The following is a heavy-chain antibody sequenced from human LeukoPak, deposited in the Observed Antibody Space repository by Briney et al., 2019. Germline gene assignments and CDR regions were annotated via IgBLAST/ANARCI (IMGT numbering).Heavy chain of an antibody. CDR3: GGGWYFFDY. D-gene: IGHD6-19*01. V-gene: IGHV3-30*03. CDR2: ISYDGNNK. CDR1: GFSFSTYG. J-gene: IGHJ4*02. Sequence: GGSLRLSCAASGFSFSTYGMHLVRQAPGKGLEWVAVISYDGNNKYYADSVKGRFSISRDNSKSTLYLQMNSLRAEDTDVYYCGGGWYFFDYWGQGTLVTVSS.